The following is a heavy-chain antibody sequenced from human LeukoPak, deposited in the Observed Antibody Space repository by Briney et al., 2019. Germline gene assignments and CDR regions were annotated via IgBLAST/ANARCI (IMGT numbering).Heavy chain of an antibody. CDR3: ARRNYGSGRSDC. CDR2: IYYTGST. Sequence: SETLSLTCTVSGGSISSSSYYWVWIRQPPGKGLDWIGNIYYTGSTSYNPSLKSRVTMSVDTSKNQFSLKLTSVTGADTAVYYCARRNYGSGRSDCWGQGTLVTVSS. CDR1: GGSISSSSYY. J-gene: IGHJ4*02. D-gene: IGHD3-10*01. V-gene: IGHV4-39*01.